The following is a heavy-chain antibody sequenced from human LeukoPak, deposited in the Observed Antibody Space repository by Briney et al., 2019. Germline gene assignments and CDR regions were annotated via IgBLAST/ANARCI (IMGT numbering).Heavy chain of an antibody. Sequence: GGSLRLPCEVSEPIFRSYWMSGVRRARGKGLEWVANINQDGSEKYFVDSVKGRFTISRDNAKNSLHLQMNTLRAEDTAVYYCARERDGRFFDYWGQGTLVTVSS. CDR3: ARERDGRFFDY. D-gene: IGHD5-24*01. V-gene: IGHV3-7*01. J-gene: IGHJ4*02. CDR1: EPIFRSYW. CDR2: INQDGSEK.